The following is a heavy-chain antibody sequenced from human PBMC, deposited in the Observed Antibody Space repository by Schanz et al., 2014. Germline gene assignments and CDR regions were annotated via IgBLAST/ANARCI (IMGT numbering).Heavy chain of an antibody. CDR1: GYSFTEYF. J-gene: IGHJ4*02. Sequence: QVQLVQSGPAVKKPGASMKVSCLASGYSFTEYFLHWVRQAPGQGFEWMGWINPNSGETNYEQKFKGRVTLTSDTSISTAFMELSGLTSDDTATYFCARARYTGYDCSGYWGQGTLLIVSS. V-gene: IGHV1-2*02. D-gene: IGHD5-12*01. CDR2: INPNSGET. CDR3: ARARYTGYDCSGY.